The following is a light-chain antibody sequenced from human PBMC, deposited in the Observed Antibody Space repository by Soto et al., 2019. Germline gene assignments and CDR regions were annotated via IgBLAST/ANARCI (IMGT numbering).Light chain of an antibody. CDR3: QQRSNWPPTWT. V-gene: IGKV3-11*01. CDR2: DAS. Sequence: EIVLSQSPATLSLSPGERATLSCRASQSVSSYLAWYQHIPGQAPRLLIYDASKWATGIPARFSGSGSGTDFTLTISRLEPEDFAVYYCQQRSNWPPTWTFGQGTKVEVK. J-gene: IGKJ1*01. CDR1: QSVSSY.